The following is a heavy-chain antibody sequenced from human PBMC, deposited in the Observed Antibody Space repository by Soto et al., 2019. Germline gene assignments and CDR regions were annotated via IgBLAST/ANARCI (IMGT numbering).Heavy chain of an antibody. J-gene: IGHJ4*02. CDR2: IYYSGST. Sequence: PSETLALTCTVSVGSISSYYWNWIRQPPGKGLEWIGYIYYSGSTNYNPSLKSRVTISVDTSKNQFSLKLSSVTAADTAVYYCARCRSNSCHLFDYWGQGTLVTVSS. V-gene: IGHV4-59*01. CDR3: ARCRSNSCHLFDY. D-gene: IGHD2-2*01. CDR1: VGSISSYY.